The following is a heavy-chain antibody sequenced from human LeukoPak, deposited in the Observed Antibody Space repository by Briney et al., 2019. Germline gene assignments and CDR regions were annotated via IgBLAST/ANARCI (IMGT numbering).Heavy chain of an antibody. D-gene: IGHD2-15*01. J-gene: IGHJ4*02. CDR3: ARGRDIVVVVAATPAWNYFDY. Sequence: SETLSLTCAVSGGSFSGYYWSWIRQPPGKGLEWIGEINHSGSTNYNPSLKSRVTISVDTSKNQFSLKLSSVTAADTAVYYCARGRDIVVVVAATPAWNYFDYWGQGTLVTVSS. CDR1: GGSFSGYY. V-gene: IGHV4-34*01. CDR2: INHSGST.